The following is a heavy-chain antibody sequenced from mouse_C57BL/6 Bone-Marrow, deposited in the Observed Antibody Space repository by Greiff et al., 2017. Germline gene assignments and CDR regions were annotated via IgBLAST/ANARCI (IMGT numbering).Heavy chain of an antibody. J-gene: IGHJ2*01. CDR1: GFTFSNYW. CDR3: TAGTRFDY. D-gene: IGHD4-1*01. Sequence: EVKVVESGGGLVQPGGSMKLSCVASGFTFSNYWMNWVRQSPEKGLEWVAQVRLKSDNYATHYAESVKGRFTISRDDSKSSVYLQMNNLRAEDTGIYYCTAGTRFDYWGQGTTLTVSS. CDR2: VRLKSDNYAT. V-gene: IGHV6-3*01.